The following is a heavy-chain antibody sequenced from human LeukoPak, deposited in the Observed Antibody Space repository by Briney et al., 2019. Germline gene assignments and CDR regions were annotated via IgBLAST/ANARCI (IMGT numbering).Heavy chain of an antibody. CDR3: AREGIVPNWFDP. V-gene: IGHV4-4*07. D-gene: IGHD1-26*01. J-gene: IGHJ5*02. Sequence: SETLSLTCTVSGGSISSYYWSWIRQPAGKGLEWIGRIYTSGSTNYNPSLKGRVTMSVDTSRNQFSLKLSSVTAADTAVYYCAREGIVPNWFDPWGQGTLVTVSS. CDR2: IYTSGST. CDR1: GGSISSYY.